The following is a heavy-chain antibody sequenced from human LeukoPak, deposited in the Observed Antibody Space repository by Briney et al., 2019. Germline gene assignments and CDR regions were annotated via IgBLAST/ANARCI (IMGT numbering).Heavy chain of an antibody. V-gene: IGHV1-2*02. CDR1: GYTFTGYY. J-gene: IGHJ4*02. D-gene: IGHD3-10*01. CDR3: ARVPLHYYGSGSYHFDY. Sequence: GASVKVSCKASGYTFTGYYMHWVRQAPGQGLEWMGWINPNSGGTNYAQKFQGRVTMTRDTSISTAYMELSRLRSDDTAVYYCARVPLHYYGSGSYHFDYWDQGTLVTVSS. CDR2: INPNSGGT.